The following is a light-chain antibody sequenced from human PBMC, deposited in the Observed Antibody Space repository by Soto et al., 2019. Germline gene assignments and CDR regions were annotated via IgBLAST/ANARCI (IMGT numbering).Light chain of an antibody. CDR3: QQSYSTLWT. J-gene: IGKJ1*01. Sequence: DIRMTESPSSLSASVGDRVTITCRASQSISSYLNWYQQKPGKAPKLLIYAASSLQSGVPSRFSGSGSGTDFTLTISSLQPEDSATYYSQQSYSTLWTFGQGTK. CDR2: AAS. V-gene: IGKV1-39*01. CDR1: QSISSY.